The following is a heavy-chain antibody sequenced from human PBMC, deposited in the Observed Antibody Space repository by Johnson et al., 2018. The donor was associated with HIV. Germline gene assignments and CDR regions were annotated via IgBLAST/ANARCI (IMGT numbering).Heavy chain of an antibody. D-gene: IGHD3-10*01. V-gene: IGHV3-43D*03. CDR2: LRWDGAIT. Sequence: VQLVESGGAVVQPGGSLRLSCAASGFTFDDYAMHWVRQVPGNGLEWVSLLRWDGAITRYVASVKGRFTIPRDNSRNSLYLQMKSLRAEDSALYYCARAEIYEGRVGDFAFDIWGRGTMVTVSS. CDR1: GFTFDDYA. CDR3: ARAEIYEGRVGDFAFDI. J-gene: IGHJ3*02.